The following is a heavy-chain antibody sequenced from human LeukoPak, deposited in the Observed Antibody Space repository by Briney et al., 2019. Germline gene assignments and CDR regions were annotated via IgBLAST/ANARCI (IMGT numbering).Heavy chain of an antibody. CDR3: ARYSSSWYKGFDD. J-gene: IGHJ5*02. Sequence: SDTLSLTCTVSGGSISSGGYYWSWIRQHPGKGLEWIGYIYYSRSTYYNPSLKSRITISVDTSKNQFSLKLRSVTAADPAVYYCARYSSSWYKGFDDWGQGTLVTVSS. D-gene: IGHD6-13*01. CDR2: IYYSRST. V-gene: IGHV4-31*03. CDR1: GGSISSGGYY.